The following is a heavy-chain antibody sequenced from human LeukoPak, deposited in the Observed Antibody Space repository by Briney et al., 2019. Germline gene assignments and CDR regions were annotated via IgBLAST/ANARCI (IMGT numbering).Heavy chain of an antibody. CDR2: IYHSGST. J-gene: IGHJ4*02. CDR1: GGSISSGGYS. V-gene: IGHV4-30-2*01. CDR3: ARASPSGLTFDY. Sequence: SETLSLTCAVSGGSISSGGYSWSWIRQPPGKGLEWIGYIYHSGSTYYNPSLKSRVTISVDRSKNQFSLKLSSVTTADTAVYYCARASPSGLTFDYWGQGTLVTVSS. D-gene: IGHD6-19*01.